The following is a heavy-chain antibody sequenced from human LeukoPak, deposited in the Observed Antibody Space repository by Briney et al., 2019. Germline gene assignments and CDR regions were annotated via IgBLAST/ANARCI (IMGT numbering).Heavy chain of an antibody. CDR2: IKEDGGEK. D-gene: IGHD2-2*01. Sequence: PGGSLRLSCAATGFTFSDSWMSWVRQAPGKGLEWVANIKEDGGEKYYVNSVKGRFTISRDNFKNSLYLQMNSLRAEDTAVYYCAKGGGYCSTSQCYGIHEFDRWGQGTLVTVSS. J-gene: IGHJ4*02. V-gene: IGHV3-7*03. CDR1: GFTFSDSW. CDR3: AKGGGYCSTSQCYGIHEFDR.